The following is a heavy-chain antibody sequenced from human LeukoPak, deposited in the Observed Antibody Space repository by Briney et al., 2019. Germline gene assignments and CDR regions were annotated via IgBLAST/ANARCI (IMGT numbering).Heavy chain of an antibody. CDR1: GFTFSSYG. CDR3: AKPFSFGSDSSYQAFDS. V-gene: IGHV3-30*18. D-gene: IGHD3-10*01. CDR2: ISYDGSNK. Sequence: GGSLRLSCAASGFTFSSYGMHWVRQAPGKGLECVAIISYDGSNKYYTDSVKGRFTISRDNSKNTLYLQMNSLTAEYTAVYYCAKPFSFGSDSSYQAFDSWGQGTLVTVSS. J-gene: IGHJ4*02.